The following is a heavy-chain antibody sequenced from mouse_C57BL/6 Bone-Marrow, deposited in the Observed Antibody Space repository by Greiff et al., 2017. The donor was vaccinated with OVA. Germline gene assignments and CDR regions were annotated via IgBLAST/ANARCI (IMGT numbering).Heavy chain of an antibody. V-gene: IGHV1-82*01. J-gene: IGHJ4*01. CDR1: GYAFSSSW. Sequence: QVQLQQSGPELVKPGASVKISCKASGYAFSSSWMNWVKQRPGKGLEWIGRIYPGDGDTNYNGKFKGKATLTADKSSSTAYMQLSSLTSEDSAVYFCARGGYWGNYYGSSYYAMDYWGQGTSVTVSS. D-gene: IGHD1-1*01. CDR3: ARGGYWGNYYGSSYYAMDY. CDR2: IYPGDGDT.